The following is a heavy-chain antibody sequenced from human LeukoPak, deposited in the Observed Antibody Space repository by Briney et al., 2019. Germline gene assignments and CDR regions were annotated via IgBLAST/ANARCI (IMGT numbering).Heavy chain of an antibody. V-gene: IGHV1-69*13. J-gene: IGHJ4*02. CDR1: GGTFSSYA. Sequence: SVKVSCKASGGTFSSYAISWVRQAPGQGLEWMGGIIPIFGTANYAQKFQGRVTITADESTSTAYMELRSLRSDDTAVYYCARVWAAAGTMPGDYWGQGTLVTVSS. CDR2: IIPIFGTA. D-gene: IGHD6-13*01. CDR3: ARVWAAAGTMPGDY.